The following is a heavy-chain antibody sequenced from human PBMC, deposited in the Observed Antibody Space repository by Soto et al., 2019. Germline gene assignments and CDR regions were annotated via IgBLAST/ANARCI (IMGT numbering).Heavy chain of an antibody. Sequence: SETLSLTCSVSGGSISSDDYYWSWIRQHPGKGLEWIGYIYHNGGTSYNPSLMGRVSMSVDTSKNQFSLKLRSVTAEDTAVYYCARDPFDCGGDCYRADYWGQGTLVTVSS. D-gene: IGHD2-21*02. V-gene: IGHV4-31*03. CDR3: ARDPFDCGGDCYRADY. CDR1: GGSISSDDYY. CDR2: IYHNGGT. J-gene: IGHJ4*02.